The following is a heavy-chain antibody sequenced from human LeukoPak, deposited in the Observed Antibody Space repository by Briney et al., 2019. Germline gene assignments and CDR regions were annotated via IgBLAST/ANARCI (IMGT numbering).Heavy chain of an antibody. CDR1: GGSISSYY. CDR2: IYYSGST. Sequence: SETLSLTCTVSGGSISSYYWSWIRQPPGKDREWIGYIYYSGSTNYSPSLKSRVTISVDTSKNQFSLKLSSVTAADTAVYYCARDGRAGSLFAYWGQGTLVTVSS. V-gene: IGHV4-59*12. J-gene: IGHJ4*02. CDR3: ARDGRAGSLFAY. D-gene: IGHD6-19*01.